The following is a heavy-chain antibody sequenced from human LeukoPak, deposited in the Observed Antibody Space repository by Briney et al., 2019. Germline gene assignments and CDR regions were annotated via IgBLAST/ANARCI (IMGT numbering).Heavy chain of an antibody. CDR2: IWFDGTNK. CDR1: GFTFSSYG. J-gene: IGHJ6*02. Sequence: GGSLRLSCAASGFTFSSYGMHWVRQAPGKGREGVAVIWFDGTNKYYADSVKGRFTISRDNSKNTLYVQMNSLRAEDTALYYCARDLHYYVAMDVWGQGTTVTVSS. D-gene: IGHD3-10*02. CDR3: ARDLHYYVAMDV. V-gene: IGHV3-33*01.